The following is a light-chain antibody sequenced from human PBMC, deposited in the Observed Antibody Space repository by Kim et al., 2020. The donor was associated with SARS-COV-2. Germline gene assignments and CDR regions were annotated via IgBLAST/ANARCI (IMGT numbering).Light chain of an antibody. CDR3: QKYNSAPPLT. J-gene: IGKJ4*01. CDR1: QVISNY. V-gene: IGKV1-27*01. CDR2: AAS. Sequence: SVGDRTTITCRASQVISNYLAWYQQKPGRVPKLLIYAASTLQSGVPSRFSGSGSGTDFTLTISSLQPEDVATYYCQKYNSAPPLTFGGGTKVEIK.